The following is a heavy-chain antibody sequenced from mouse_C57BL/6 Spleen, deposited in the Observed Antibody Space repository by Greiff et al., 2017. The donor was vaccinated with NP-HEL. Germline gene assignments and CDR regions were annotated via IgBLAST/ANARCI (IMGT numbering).Heavy chain of an antibody. CDR1: GFNIKDYY. Sequence: VQLQQSGAELVKPGASVKLSCTASGFNIKDYYMHWVKQRTEQGLEWIGRIDPEDGETKYAPKFQGKATITADTSSNTAYLQLSSLTSEDTAVYYCAREDFDYYGSSYYAMDYWGQGTSVTVSS. J-gene: IGHJ4*01. V-gene: IGHV14-2*01. CDR2: IDPEDGET. CDR3: AREDFDYYGSSYYAMDY. D-gene: IGHD1-1*01.